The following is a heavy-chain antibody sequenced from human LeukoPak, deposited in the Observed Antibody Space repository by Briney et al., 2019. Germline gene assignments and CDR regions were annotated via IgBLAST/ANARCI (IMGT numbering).Heavy chain of an antibody. CDR1: GGSISSYY. Sequence: SETLSLTCTVSGGSISSYYWSWIRQPAGKGLEWIGRIYTSGSTNYNPSLKSRVTMSVDTSKDQFSLKLSSVTAADTAVYYCAISPEWELLGGAAFDIWGQGTMVTVSS. J-gene: IGHJ3*02. D-gene: IGHD1-26*01. CDR3: AISPEWELLGGAAFDI. V-gene: IGHV4-4*07. CDR2: IYTSGST.